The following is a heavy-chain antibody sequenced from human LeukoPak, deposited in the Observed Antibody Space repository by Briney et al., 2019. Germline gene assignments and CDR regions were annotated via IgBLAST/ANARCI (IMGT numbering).Heavy chain of an antibody. V-gene: IGHV4-59*08. CDR2: IYYGGRT. Sequence: PSETLSLTCTVSGGSISRYYWSWIRQPPGKGLEWIGYIYYGGRTNYNPPLKSRATMSIDTAKNHFSLNLTSMTAADTAVYYCARSISGTRSKFDCWGQGTLVTVPS. CDR3: ARSISGTRSKFDC. CDR1: GGSISRYY. J-gene: IGHJ5*01. D-gene: IGHD1/OR15-1a*01.